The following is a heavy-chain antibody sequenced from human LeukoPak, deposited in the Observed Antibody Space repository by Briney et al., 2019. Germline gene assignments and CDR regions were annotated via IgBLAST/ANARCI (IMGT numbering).Heavy chain of an antibody. D-gene: IGHD5-12*01. CDR1: GYSISSGYY. V-gene: IGHV4-38-2*01. Sequence: SETLSLTCAVSGYSISSGYYWGWIRQPPGKGLEWIGSIYHSGSTYYNPSLKSRVTISVDTSKNQFSLKLSSVTAADTAVYYCARGMRGYSGYFNYYYMDVWGKGTTVTVSS. CDR3: ARGMRGYSGYFNYYYMDV. CDR2: IYHSGST. J-gene: IGHJ6*03.